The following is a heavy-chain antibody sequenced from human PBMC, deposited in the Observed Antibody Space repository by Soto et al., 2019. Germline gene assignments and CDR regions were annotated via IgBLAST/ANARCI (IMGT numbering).Heavy chain of an antibody. J-gene: IGHJ4*02. Sequence: EVHLLESGGGLVQPGGSLRLSCAASGFIFDSYAMSWVRQAPGKGLEWVSALSGSGATTHYADSVKGRFTISRDNSKNMVYLQLSSLRAEDTAIYFCAKDAKGASAPLFFDDWGQGTLVTVSS. CDR1: GFIFDSYA. D-gene: IGHD6-13*01. CDR2: LSGSGATT. V-gene: IGHV3-23*01. CDR3: AKDAKGASAPLFFDD.